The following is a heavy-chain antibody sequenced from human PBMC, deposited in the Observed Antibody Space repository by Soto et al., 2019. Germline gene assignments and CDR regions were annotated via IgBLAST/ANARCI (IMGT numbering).Heavy chain of an antibody. V-gene: IGHV3-23*01. J-gene: IGHJ3*01. CDR1: VFTFIFYV. CDR3: AKVEGTARNAFDV. Sequence: GWSLRLSCAASVFTFIFYVMTWVRQAPGKGLEWVSAVSGSAGSTYYADSVKGRFSISRDNSKSTLYLQMNSLRVDDTAMYYCAKVEGTARNAFDVWGHGTMVTVSS. CDR2: VSGSAGST. D-gene: IGHD6-6*01.